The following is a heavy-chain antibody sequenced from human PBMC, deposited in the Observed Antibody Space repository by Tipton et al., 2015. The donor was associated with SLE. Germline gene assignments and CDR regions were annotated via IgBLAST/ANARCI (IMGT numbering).Heavy chain of an antibody. V-gene: IGHV3-30*04. CDR2: ISYDVSNK. J-gene: IGHJ4*02. CDR1: GFTFSTYA. D-gene: IGHD1-26*01. Sequence: SLRLSCVASGFTFSTYAMHWVRQAPGKGLDWVAVISYDVSNKYYADSVKGRFTISRDNSKNTLYLQMNSLRAEDTAVYYCAGELLDYFDFWGQGTLVTVSS. CDR3: AGELLDYFDF.